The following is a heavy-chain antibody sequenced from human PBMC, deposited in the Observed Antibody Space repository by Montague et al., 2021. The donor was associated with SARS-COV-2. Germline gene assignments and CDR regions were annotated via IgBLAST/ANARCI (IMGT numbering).Heavy chain of an antibody. J-gene: IGHJ4*02. CDR2: ISHTGST. V-gene: IGHV4-4*02. D-gene: IGHD1-26*01. CDR1: GDSMSTDNW. Sequence: SETLSLTCAVSGDSMSTDNWWTCGSLPPGKGLARFGGISHTGSTKYKPSLKSRVSMSVGKSWNQFSLRLTSVTAADTAIYYCARKGSGRSDLAYWGQGTLVTVSS. CDR3: ARKGSGRSDLAY.